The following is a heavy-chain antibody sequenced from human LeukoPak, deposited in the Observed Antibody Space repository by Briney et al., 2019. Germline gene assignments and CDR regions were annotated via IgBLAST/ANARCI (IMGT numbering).Heavy chain of an antibody. J-gene: IGHJ3*02. CDR2: INPNRGGT. CDR3: ARAPDISDAFDI. CDR1: GYTFTGYY. V-gene: IGHV1-2*02. D-gene: IGHD3-9*01. Sequence: ASVKVSCKASGYTFTGYYMHWVRQAPGQGLEWMGWINPNRGGTNYAQKFQGRVTMTRDTSISTAYMELSRLRSDDTAVYYCARAPDISDAFDIWGQGTMVTVSS.